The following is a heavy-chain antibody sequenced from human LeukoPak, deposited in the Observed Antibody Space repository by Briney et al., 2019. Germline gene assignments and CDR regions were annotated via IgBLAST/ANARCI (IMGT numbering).Heavy chain of an antibody. D-gene: IGHD2-15*01. Sequence: SSVNVSRKASVCTFSSYAISWVGQAAGQGLEWMGRIIPILCIANYAKKFQGRVTITADKFTSTAYMEMSSLRSEDTAVYYCASLRLFCSGGSGYGYWGQGTLVTVSS. CDR3: ASLRLFCSGGSGYGY. J-gene: IGHJ4*02. CDR1: VCTFSSYA. V-gene: IGHV1-69*04. CDR2: IIPILCIA.